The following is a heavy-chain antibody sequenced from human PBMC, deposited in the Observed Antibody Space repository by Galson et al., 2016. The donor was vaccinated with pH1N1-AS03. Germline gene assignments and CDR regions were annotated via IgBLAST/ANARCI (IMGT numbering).Heavy chain of an antibody. V-gene: IGHV3-15*01. CDR2: IKNRENGRTT. J-gene: IGHJ3*02. CDR3: NTDGYGDYRGTGDGTNDAFDM. CDR1: GFTFSNAW. D-gene: IGHD4-17*01. Sequence: SLRLSCAASGFTFSNAWMSWVRQAPGKGLEWVGLIKNRENGRTTDYAAPVKGRFTISRDDSKNTLYLQMNSLKTEDTAVYYCNTDGYGDYRGTGDGTNDAFDMWGQGTMVTVSS.